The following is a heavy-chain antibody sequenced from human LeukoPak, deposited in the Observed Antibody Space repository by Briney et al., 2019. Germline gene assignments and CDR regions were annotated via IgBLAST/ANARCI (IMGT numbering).Heavy chain of an antibody. Sequence: ASVKVSCKASGYTFTGYYMHWVRQAPGQGLEWMGWINPNSGGTNYAQKFQGRVTMTRDTSISTAYMELSRLRSDDTAVYYCATRDYDILTGYHYYYMDVWGKGTTVSISS. CDR1: GYTFTGYY. CDR2: INPNSGGT. J-gene: IGHJ6*03. CDR3: ATRDYDILTGYHYYYMDV. D-gene: IGHD3-9*01. V-gene: IGHV1-2*02.